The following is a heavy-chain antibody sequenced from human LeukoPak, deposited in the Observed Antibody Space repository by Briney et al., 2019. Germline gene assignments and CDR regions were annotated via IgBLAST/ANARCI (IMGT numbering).Heavy chain of an antibody. CDR1: GYTFTDYY. Sequence: GASVKVSCKASGYTFTDYYMHWVRQAPGQGLEWMGWINLNSGGTNYAQKFQGRVTMTRDTSISTAYMGVSRLISDDTAVYYCARDSIAAAGLSFDYWGQGTLVTVSS. CDR3: ARDSIAAAGLSFDY. CDR2: INLNSGGT. D-gene: IGHD6-13*01. J-gene: IGHJ4*02. V-gene: IGHV1-2*02.